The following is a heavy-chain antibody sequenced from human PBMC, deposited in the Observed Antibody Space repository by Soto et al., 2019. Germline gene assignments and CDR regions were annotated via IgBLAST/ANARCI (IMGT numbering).Heavy chain of an antibody. Sequence: WGSLRLSCGAFGFTFSHYSMNWVRQAPGKGLEWLLYVSAPGTVIFYADSVNGRFTISRDNAKNSLSLQMNSLRAEDTAVYYCARDVDWAFDYWGQGALVTVSS. CDR1: GFTFSHYS. CDR2: VSAPGTVI. CDR3: ARDVDWAFDY. D-gene: IGHD3-9*01. V-gene: IGHV3-48*01. J-gene: IGHJ4*02.